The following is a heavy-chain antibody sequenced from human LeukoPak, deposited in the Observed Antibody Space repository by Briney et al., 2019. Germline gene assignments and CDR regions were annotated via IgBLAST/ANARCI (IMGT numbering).Heavy chain of an antibody. Sequence: GGSLRLSCAASGFTFSRSAIDWVRQASGKGLEWVGRIRSKPNGYATAFAASVKGRFTISRDDSQNTAYLQMNSLKTEDTAVYYCGADDAFDIWGQGTLVTVSS. V-gene: IGHV3-73*01. CDR3: GADDAFDI. CDR1: GFTFSRSA. J-gene: IGHJ3*02. CDR2: IRSKPNGYAT.